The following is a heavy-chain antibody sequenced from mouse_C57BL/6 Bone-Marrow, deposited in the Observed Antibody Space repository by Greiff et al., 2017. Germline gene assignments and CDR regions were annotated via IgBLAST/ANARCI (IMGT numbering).Heavy chain of an antibody. V-gene: IGHV5-17*01. J-gene: IGHJ2*01. CDR2: ISSGSSTI. CDR1: GFTFSDYG. CDR3: ARGGSLDY. Sequence: EVKLVESGGGLVQPGGSLKLSCAASGFTFSDYGMHWVRQAPEKGLEWVAYISSGSSTIYYEDTVKGRFTISRDNARNTLFLQLTSLRSEDTAMYYGARGGSLDYWGQGTTLTVSS.